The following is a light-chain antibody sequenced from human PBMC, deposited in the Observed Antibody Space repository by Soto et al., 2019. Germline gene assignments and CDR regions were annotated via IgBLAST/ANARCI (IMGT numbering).Light chain of an antibody. CDR2: DAS. J-gene: IGKJ1*01. V-gene: IGKV1-33*01. CDR1: QDISNY. Sequence: DIQMTQSPSSLSASVGDRVTITCQASQDISNYLNWYQQKPGKAPKLLIYDASNLETGVPSRFSGSGSGTDFTFTISSLQPEDIATYYCQQYDNLPTFGQRTKVEIK. CDR3: QQYDNLPT.